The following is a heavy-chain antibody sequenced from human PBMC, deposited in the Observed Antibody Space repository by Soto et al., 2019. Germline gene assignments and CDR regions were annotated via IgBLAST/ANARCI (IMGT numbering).Heavy chain of an antibody. CDR2: TSGSGGST. D-gene: IGHD1-1*01. Sequence: PGGSLRLSCAASGFTFSSYDMSWVRQAPEKGLEWVSSTSGSGGSTYYADSVKGRFTISRDNSKNTLYLQMNSLRVEDTAVYYCARDRSAGDYFYYGMDVWGQGTTVTVSS. J-gene: IGHJ6*02. V-gene: IGHV3-23*01. CDR3: ARDRSAGDYFYYGMDV. CDR1: GFTFSSYD.